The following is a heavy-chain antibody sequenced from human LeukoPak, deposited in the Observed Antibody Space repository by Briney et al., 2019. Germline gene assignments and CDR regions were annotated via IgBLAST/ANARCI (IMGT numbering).Heavy chain of an antibody. V-gene: IGHV1-2*02. Sequence: ASVKVSCKASGYTFTGYYMHWVRQAPGQGLEWMGWINPNSGGTNYAQKFQGRVTMTRNTSISTAYMELSSLRSEDTAVYYCARGISFGYSSSYDYWGQGTLVTVSS. CDR3: ARGISFGYSSSYDY. CDR2: INPNSGGT. J-gene: IGHJ4*02. D-gene: IGHD6-13*01. CDR1: GYTFTGYY.